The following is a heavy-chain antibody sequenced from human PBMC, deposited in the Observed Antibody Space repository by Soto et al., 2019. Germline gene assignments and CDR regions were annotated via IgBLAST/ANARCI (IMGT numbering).Heavy chain of an antibody. J-gene: IGHJ4*02. Sequence: LGESLKISCRASGYSFKTFWLGWVRQMPGKGLEWMAMIYPDDSDIKYSPSFEGQVTISVDRSITTAYLQWSSLRASDSGMFYCARVRNNGGDGFFDLWGQGTLVTVSS. CDR2: IYPDDSDI. CDR1: GYSFKTFW. CDR3: ARVRNNGGDGFFDL. D-gene: IGHD2-8*01. V-gene: IGHV5-51*01.